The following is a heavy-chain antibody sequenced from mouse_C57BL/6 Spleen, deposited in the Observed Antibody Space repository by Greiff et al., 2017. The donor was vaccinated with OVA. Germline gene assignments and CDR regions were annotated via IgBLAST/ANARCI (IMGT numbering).Heavy chain of an antibody. Sequence: QVQLQQPGAELVKPGASVKLSCKASGYTFTSYWMQWVKQRPGQGLEWIGEIDPSDSYTNYNQKFKGKATLTVDTSSSTAYMQLSSLTSEDSAVYYCARITGTHAMDYWGQGTSVTVSS. CDR2: IDPSDSYT. J-gene: IGHJ4*01. CDR1: GYTFTSYW. D-gene: IGHD4-1*01. CDR3: ARITGTHAMDY. V-gene: IGHV1-50*01.